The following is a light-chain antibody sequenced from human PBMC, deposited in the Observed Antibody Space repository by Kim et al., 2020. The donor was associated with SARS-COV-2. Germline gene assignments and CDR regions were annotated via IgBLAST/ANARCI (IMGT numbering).Light chain of an antibody. CDR1: NIGSKS. CDR3: QVWDSSSDHVV. CDR2: YDS. J-gene: IGLJ2*01. Sequence: APGKTDSITCGGNNIGSKSVHWYQQKPGQAPVLVIYYDSDRPSGIPERFSGSNSGNTATLTISRVEAGDEADYYCQVWDSSSDHVVFGGGTKLTVL. V-gene: IGLV3-21*04.